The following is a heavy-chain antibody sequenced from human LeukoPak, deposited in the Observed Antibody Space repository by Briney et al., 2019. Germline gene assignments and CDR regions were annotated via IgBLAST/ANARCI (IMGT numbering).Heavy chain of an antibody. J-gene: IGHJ4*02. V-gene: IGHV3-30*18. CDR1: GFTFSSYG. D-gene: IGHD1-26*01. CDR2: ISYDGSNK. Sequence: GGSLRLSCAASGFTFSSYGMHWVRQAPGKGLEWVAVISYDGSNKYYAGSVKGRFTISRDNSKNTLYLQMDSLRAEDTAVYYCAKDTSDYWGQGTLVSVSS. CDR3: AKDTSDY.